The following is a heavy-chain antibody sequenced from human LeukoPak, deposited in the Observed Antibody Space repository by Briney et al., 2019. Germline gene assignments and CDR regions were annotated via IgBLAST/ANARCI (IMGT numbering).Heavy chain of an antibody. J-gene: IGHJ4*02. CDR1: DGSISSSSHF. V-gene: IGHV4-39*07. D-gene: IGHD6-19*01. CDR3: ARARRQWLVGAHIRGDNPPYHYDY. CDR2: IYYMGST. Sequence: SETLSLTCTVSDGSISSSSHFWGWIRQPPGKGPEWIGNIYYMGSTYYNPSLKSRVTISVDTSKTQFSLKLRSVTAADTAVYYCARARRQWLVGAHIRGDNPPYHYDYWGQGILVTVSS.